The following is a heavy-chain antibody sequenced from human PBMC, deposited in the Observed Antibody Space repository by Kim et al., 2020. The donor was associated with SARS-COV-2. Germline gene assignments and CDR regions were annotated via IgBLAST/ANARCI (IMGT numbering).Heavy chain of an antibody. V-gene: IGHV1-69*13. D-gene: IGHD5-12*01. J-gene: IGHJ5*02. CDR2: IIPIFGTA. CDR1: GGTFSSYA. Sequence: SVKVSCKASGGTFSSYAISWVRQAPGQGLEWMGGIIPIFGTANYAQKFQGRVTITADESTSTAYMELSSLRSEDTAVYYCAREQPLDIVATSGGWWFDPWGQGTLVTVSS. CDR3: AREQPLDIVATSGGWWFDP.